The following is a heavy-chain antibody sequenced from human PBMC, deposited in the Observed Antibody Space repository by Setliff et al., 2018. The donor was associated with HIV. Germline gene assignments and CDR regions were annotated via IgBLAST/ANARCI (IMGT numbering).Heavy chain of an antibody. CDR1: GGSISSSNYY. J-gene: IGHJ3*02. CDR3: ARASSRLNCSGGSCYRAPYAFDI. CDR2: IYHSGST. Sequence: SETLSLTCSVSGGSISSSNYYWGWIRQPPGKRLEWTGSIYHSGSTYYNPSLKSRVTISVDTSKNQFSLKLSSVTAADTAVYYCARASSRLNCSGGSCYRAPYAFDIWGQGTMVTVSS. D-gene: IGHD2-15*01. V-gene: IGHV4-39*07.